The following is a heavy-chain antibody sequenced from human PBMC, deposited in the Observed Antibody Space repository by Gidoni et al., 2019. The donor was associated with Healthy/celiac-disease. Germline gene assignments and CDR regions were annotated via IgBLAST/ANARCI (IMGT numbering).Heavy chain of an antibody. CDR1: FSGYY. D-gene: IGHD3-16*02. Sequence: FSGYYWRWIRQPPGKGLEWIGEINHSGSTNYNPSLKSRVTISVDTSKNQFSLKLSSVTAADTAVYYCARGLSYPKDDYWGQGTLVTVSS. V-gene: IGHV4-34*01. J-gene: IGHJ4*02. CDR2: INHSGST. CDR3: ARGLSYPKDDY.